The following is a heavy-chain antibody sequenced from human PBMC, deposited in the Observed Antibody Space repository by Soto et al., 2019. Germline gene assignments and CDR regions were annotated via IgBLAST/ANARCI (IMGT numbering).Heavy chain of an antibody. J-gene: IGHJ5*02. CDR3: ARGVVVVVAETDWFDP. Sequence: QVQLVQSGAEVKKPGASVKVSCKASGYTFTSYDINWVRQATGQGLEWMGWMNPNSGNTGYAQKFQGRVTMTRNTSISTAYMELSSLRSEDTAVYYCARGVVVVVAETDWFDPWGQGTLVTVSS. D-gene: IGHD2-15*01. CDR2: MNPNSGNT. V-gene: IGHV1-8*01. CDR1: GYTFTSYD.